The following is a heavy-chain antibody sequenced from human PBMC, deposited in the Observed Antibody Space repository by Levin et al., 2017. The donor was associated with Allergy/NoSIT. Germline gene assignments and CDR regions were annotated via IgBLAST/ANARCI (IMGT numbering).Heavy chain of an antibody. CDR3: ARQLLIENDNYYFDF. V-gene: IGHV5-10-1*01. CDR2: IDPSDSWT. Sequence: HGESLKISCKGSGYNFKNHWISWVRQVPGKGLEWMGKIDPSDSWTKYSPSFEGHVTISVDRATSTAYLQWSRLKASDTAMYYCARQLLIENDNYYFDFWGQGTLVTVSS. D-gene: IGHD1-20*01. J-gene: IGHJ4*02. CDR1: GYNFKNHW.